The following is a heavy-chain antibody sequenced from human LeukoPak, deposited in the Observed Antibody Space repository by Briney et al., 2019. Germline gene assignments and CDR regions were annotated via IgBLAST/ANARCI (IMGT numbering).Heavy chain of an antibody. Sequence: GGSLRLSCAASGFTFYRYWMSWVRQAPGKGLEWVANIKQDGSEKYYVDSVKGRFTISRDNAKNSLYLQMNSLRAEDTAVYYCARRHDSSGYSPFDYWGQGTLVTVSS. J-gene: IGHJ4*02. CDR2: IKQDGSEK. D-gene: IGHD3-22*01. CDR1: GFTFYRYW. CDR3: ARRHDSSGYSPFDY. V-gene: IGHV3-7*01.